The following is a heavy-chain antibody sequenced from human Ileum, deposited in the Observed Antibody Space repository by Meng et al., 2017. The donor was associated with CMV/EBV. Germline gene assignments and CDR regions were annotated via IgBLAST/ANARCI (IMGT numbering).Heavy chain of an antibody. CDR3: TRDPAAGSSDSNWFDP. D-gene: IGHD6-25*01. V-gene: IGHV4-4*02. J-gene: IGHJ5*02. CDR2: VHHGGTT. Sequence: DSISSHNYWHWVRQPPGKGLEWIGEVHHGGTTHYNPSLKSRVTISVDKSRNQFSLKVNSMTAADTAVYYCTRDPAAGSSDSNWFDPWGPGTLVTVSS. CDR1: DSISSHNY.